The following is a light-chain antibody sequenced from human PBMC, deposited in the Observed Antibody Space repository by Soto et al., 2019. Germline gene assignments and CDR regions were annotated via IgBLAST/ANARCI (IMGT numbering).Light chain of an antibody. V-gene: IGLV2-14*01. CDR1: SSDVGGFNY. CDR2: EVT. CDR3: SSYSSTRTLAV. J-gene: IGLJ2*01. Sequence: QSALTQPASVSGSPGQSITISCTGTSSDVGGFNYVSWYQQHPGKAPQLMIFEVTNRPSGVSDRFSGSKSGNTASLTISGLQAEDEALYYCSSYSSTRTLAVFGGGTKLTVL.